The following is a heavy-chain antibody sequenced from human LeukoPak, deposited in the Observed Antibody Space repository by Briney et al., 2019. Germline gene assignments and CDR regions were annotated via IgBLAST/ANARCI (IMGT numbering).Heavy chain of an antibody. J-gene: IGHJ5*01. CDR2: MSSSGSTI. V-gene: IGHV3-48*03. CDR1: GFTFSSDE. CDR3: ARGWFDY. Sequence: GGSLRLSCAASGFTFSSDEMNWVRQAPGKGLEWVSYMSSSGSTIYYADSVKGRFTISRDNAKNSLYLQMNSLRAEDTAVYYCARGWFDYWGQGTLVTVSS.